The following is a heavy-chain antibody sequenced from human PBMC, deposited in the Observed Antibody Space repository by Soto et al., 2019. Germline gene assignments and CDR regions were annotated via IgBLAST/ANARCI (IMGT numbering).Heavy chain of an antibody. CDR2: IIPILGIA. CDR3: ALAPGATWSGSAAQYNWFDP. CDR1: GGTFSSYT. J-gene: IGHJ5*02. D-gene: IGHD3-3*01. Sequence: QVQLVQSGAEVKKPGSSVEVSCKASGGTFSSYTISWVRQAPGQGLEWMGRIIPILGIANYAQKFQGRVTITADKSTSTAYMELSSLRSEDTAVYYCALAPGATWSGSAAQYNWFDPWGQGTLVTVSS. V-gene: IGHV1-69*02.